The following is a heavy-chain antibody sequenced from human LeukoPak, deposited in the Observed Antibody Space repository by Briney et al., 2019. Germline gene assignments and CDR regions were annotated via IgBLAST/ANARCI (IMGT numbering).Heavy chain of an antibody. D-gene: IGHD6-6*01. CDR1: GGSFSGYY. V-gene: IGHV4-34*01. J-gene: IGHJ4*02. Sequence: NPSETLSLTXAVYGGSFSGYYWSWIRQPPGKGLEWIGEINHSGSTNYNPSLKSRVTISVDTSKNQFSLKLSSVTAAVTAVYYCARGRGSSSFWGQGTLVTVSS. CDR2: INHSGST. CDR3: ARGRGSSSF.